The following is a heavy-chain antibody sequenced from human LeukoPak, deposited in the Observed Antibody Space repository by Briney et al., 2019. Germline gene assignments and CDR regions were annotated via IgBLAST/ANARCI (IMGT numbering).Heavy chain of an antibody. V-gene: IGHV3-23*01. CDR1: GFTFSSYG. CDR2: ISGSGGKT. Sequence: TGRSLRLSCAASGFTFSSYGMHWVRQAPGKGLEWGSGISGSGGKTYYADSVKGRFTISRDNFKNTLYLQMNSLRAEDTAVYYCAKDWTGTKPFDLWGRGTLVTVSS. J-gene: IGHJ2*01. D-gene: IGHD3/OR15-3a*01. CDR3: AKDWTGTKPFDL.